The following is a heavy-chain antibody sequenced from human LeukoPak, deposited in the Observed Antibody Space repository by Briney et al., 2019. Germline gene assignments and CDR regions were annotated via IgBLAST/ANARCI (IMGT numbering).Heavy chain of an antibody. CDR1: GFTFSSYA. CDR3: AKARRIQLWLS. D-gene: IGHD5-18*01. Sequence: LPGGSLRLSCAASGFTFSSYAISWVRQAPGKGLEWVSGISGSGGSTYYADSVKGRFTISRDNSKNTLYLQMNSLRAEHTAVYYCAKARRIQLWLSWGQGTLVTVSS. CDR2: ISGSGGST. V-gene: IGHV3-23*01. J-gene: IGHJ5*02.